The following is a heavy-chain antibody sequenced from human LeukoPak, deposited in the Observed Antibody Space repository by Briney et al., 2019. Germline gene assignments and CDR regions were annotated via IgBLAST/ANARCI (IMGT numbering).Heavy chain of an antibody. J-gene: IGHJ6*02. CDR2: IYTSGST. D-gene: IGHD5-24*01. CDR1: GGSISSYY. CDR3: ARKRPLQTYYYYGMDV. V-gene: IGHV4-4*07. Sequence: SETLSLTCTVSGGSISSYYWSWIRQPAGKGLEWIGRIYTSGSTNYNPSLKSRVTMSVDTSKNQFSLKLSPVTAADTAVYYCARKRPLQTYYYYGMDVWGQGTTVTVSS.